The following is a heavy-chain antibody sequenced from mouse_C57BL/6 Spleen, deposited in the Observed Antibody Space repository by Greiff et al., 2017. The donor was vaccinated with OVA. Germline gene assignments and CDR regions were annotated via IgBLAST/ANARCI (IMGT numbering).Heavy chain of an antibody. CDR3: ARGPLPGGAMDY. CDR2: IYPRSGNT. J-gene: IGHJ4*01. V-gene: IGHV1-81*01. Sequence: QVQLQQSGAELARPGASVKLSCKASGYTFTSYGISWVKQRTGQGLEWIGEIYPRSGNTYYNEKFKGKATLTADKSSSPAYMELRSLTSEDSAVYFCARGPLPGGAMDYWGQGTSVTVSS. CDR1: GYTFTSYG.